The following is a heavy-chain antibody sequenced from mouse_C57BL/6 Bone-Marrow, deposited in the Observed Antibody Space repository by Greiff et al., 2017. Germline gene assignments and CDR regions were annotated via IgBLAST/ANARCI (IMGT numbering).Heavy chain of an antibody. J-gene: IGHJ4*01. CDR2: IDPSDSET. CDR3: ARDLFYYGNYLYYAMDY. D-gene: IGHD2-1*01. Sequence: QVQLQQSGAELVRPGSSVKLSCKASGYTFTSYWMHWVKQRPIQGLEWIGNIDPSDSETHYNQKFKDKATLTVDKSSSTAYMQISSLTSEDSAVYYCARDLFYYGNYLYYAMDYWGQGTSVTVSS. CDR1: GYTFTSYW. V-gene: IGHV1-52*01.